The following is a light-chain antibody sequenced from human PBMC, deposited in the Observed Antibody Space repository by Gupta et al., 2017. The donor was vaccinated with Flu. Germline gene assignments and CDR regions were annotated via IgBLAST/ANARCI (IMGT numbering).Light chain of an antibody. CDR1: QSVSSY. V-gene: IGKV3-11*01. J-gene: IGKJ1*01. CDR3: QQPGT. CDR2: DAS. Sequence: SLSPGERATLSCRASQSVSSYLAWYQQKPGQAPRLLIYDASNRATGIPARFSGSGSGTDFTLTISSLEPEDFAVYYCQQPGTFGQGTKVEIK.